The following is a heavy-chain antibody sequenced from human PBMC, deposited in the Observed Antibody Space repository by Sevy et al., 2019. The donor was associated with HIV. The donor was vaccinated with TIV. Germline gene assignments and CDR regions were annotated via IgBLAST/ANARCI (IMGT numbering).Heavy chain of an antibody. J-gene: IGHJ4*02. D-gene: IGHD3-10*01. CDR2: ISSNGGST. V-gene: IGHV3-64D*06. CDR3: VKDVTSITMVRGVIRY. CDR1: GFTFSSYA. Sequence: GGSLRLSCSASGFTFSSYAMHWVRQAPGKGLEYVSAISSNGGSTYYADSVKGGFTIFRDNSKNTLYLQMSSLRAEDTAVDYCVKDVTSITMVRGVIRYWGQGTLVTVSS.